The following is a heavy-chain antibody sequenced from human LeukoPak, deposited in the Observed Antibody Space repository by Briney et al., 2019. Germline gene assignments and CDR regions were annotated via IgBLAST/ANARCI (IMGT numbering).Heavy chain of an antibody. D-gene: IGHD4-17*01. J-gene: IGHJ4*02. CDR1: GFTVSSNY. CDR2: IYSGGST. V-gene: IGHV3-66*01. Sequence: PGGSLRLSCAVSGFTVSSNYMTWVRQAPGKGLEWVSIIYSGGSTSYADSVKGRFTISRDSSKNTLYLQMNSLRAEDTAVYYCARVDYGDYGFDYWGQGTLVTVSS. CDR3: ARVDYGDYGFDY.